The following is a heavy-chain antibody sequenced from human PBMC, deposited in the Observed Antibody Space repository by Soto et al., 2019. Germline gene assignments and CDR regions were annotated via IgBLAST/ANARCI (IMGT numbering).Heavy chain of an antibody. J-gene: IGHJ6*03. CDR2: IYYSGST. D-gene: IGHD3-10*01. CDR1: GGSISSYY. CDR3: ARSGRNRFGELFDLYYYYYYMDV. Sequence: ASETLSLTCTVSGGSISSYYWSWIRQPPGKGLEWIGYIYYSGSTNYNPSLKSRVTISVDTSKNQFSLKLSSVTAADTAVYYCARSGRNRFGELFDLYYYYYYMDVWGKGTTVTVSS. V-gene: IGHV4-59*01.